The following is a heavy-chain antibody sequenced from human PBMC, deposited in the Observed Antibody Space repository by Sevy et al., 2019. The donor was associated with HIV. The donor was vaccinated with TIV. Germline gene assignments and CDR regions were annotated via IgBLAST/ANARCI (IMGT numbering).Heavy chain of an antibody. V-gene: IGHV1-18*01. CDR2: ISAYNGNT. CDR3: ARERQTTSMDV. CDR1: GYTFTSYG. Sequence: GESLKISCKASGYTFTSYGISWVRQAPGQGLEWMGWISAYNGNTNYAQKLQGRVTMTTDTSTSTAYMELRSLRSDDTAVYYCARERQTTSMDVWGQGTTVTVSS. D-gene: IGHD4-4*01. J-gene: IGHJ6*02.